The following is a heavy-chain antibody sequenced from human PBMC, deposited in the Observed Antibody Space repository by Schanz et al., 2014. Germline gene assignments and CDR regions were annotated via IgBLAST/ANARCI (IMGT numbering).Heavy chain of an antibody. J-gene: IGHJ4*02. Sequence: QVQLVESGGGVVQPGRSLRLSCAASGFTFSSYALHWVRQAPGKGLEWVAFVPFDGSQKFYADSVKGRFTISRDNSKNTVYLQMNSLRAEDTAVYYCARDGEAAAGCDYWGQGTPITVSS. CDR3: ARDGEAAAGCDY. CDR1: GFTFSSYA. V-gene: IGHV3-30*04. D-gene: IGHD6-13*01. CDR2: VPFDGSQK.